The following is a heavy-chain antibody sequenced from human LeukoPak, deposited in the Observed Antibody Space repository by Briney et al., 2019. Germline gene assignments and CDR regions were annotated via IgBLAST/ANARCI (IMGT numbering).Heavy chain of an antibody. CDR2: INHSGST. Sequence: SEALSLTCAVYGGSFSGYYWSWIRQPPGKGLEWIGEINHSGSTNYNPSLKSRVTISVDTSKNQFSLKLSSVTAADTAVYYCARAPPFDPWGQGTLVTVSS. CDR1: GGSFSGYY. CDR3: ARAPPFDP. V-gene: IGHV4-34*01. J-gene: IGHJ5*02.